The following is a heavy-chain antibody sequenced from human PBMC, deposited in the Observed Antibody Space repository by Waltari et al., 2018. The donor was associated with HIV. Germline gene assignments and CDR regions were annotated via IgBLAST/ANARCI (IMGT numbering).Heavy chain of an antibody. CDR1: GFTFSDSS. Sequence: EVQLVESGGGLVKPGGSLRISGAASGFTFSDSSMNWVRQAPGKVMEGVSSISKNSAYIYYAASVKGRFTISRGNAKKSVYLKMNSLRVEDTAVFYCTRRTPSGTYGMDVWGQGTTVTVSS. V-gene: IGHV3-21*01. CDR3: TRRTPSGTYGMDV. J-gene: IGHJ6*02. D-gene: IGHD1-26*01. CDR2: ISKNSAYI.